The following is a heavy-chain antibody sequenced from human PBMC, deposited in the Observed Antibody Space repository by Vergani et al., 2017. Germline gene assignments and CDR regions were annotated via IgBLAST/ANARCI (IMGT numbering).Heavy chain of an antibody. CDR2: IGYDGRIK. CDR1: GFSFNTYG. D-gene: IGHD6-6*01. V-gene: IGHV3-30*02. J-gene: IGHJ4*02. CDR3: AKDPGAARFYYFDY. Sequence: QVQLVETGGGVVQPGGSLRLYCATSGFSFNTYGAHWVRQAPGKGLEWVAFIGYDGRIKYNVDSVKGRFTISRDNSKNTLYLQMNSLRVEDTAVYYCAKDPGAARFYYFDYWGQGTLVTVSS.